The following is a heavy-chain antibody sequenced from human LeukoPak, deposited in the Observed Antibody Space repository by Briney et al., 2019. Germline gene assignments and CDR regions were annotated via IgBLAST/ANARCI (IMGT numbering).Heavy chain of an antibody. D-gene: IGHD3-9*01. CDR1: GGSVSSSIYY. Sequence: SETLSLTCTVSGGSVSSSIYYWGWIRQPPGKGLEWIGSIYYSGSTSYNPSLKSRVTISVDTSKNQFSLKLTSVTAADTAVYYCASRNDILTGYVFNFWGQGTLVTVSS. CDR2: IYYSGST. V-gene: IGHV4-39*01. J-gene: IGHJ4*02. CDR3: ASRNDILTGYVFNF.